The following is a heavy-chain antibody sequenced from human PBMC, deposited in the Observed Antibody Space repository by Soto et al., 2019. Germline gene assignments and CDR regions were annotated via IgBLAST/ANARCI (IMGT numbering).Heavy chain of an antibody. CDR3: AKDRGDSYGPEPFDY. J-gene: IGHJ4*02. D-gene: IGHD5-18*01. V-gene: IGHV3-23*01. CDR2: ISGSGGST. CDR1: GFTFSSYA. Sequence: EVQLLESGGGLVQPGGSLRLSCAASGFTFSSYAMSWVRQAPGKGLEWVSAISGSGGSTYYADSVKGRFTITRDNSKNTLYLQMNSLRAEDTAVYYCAKDRGDSYGPEPFDYWGQGTLVTVSS.